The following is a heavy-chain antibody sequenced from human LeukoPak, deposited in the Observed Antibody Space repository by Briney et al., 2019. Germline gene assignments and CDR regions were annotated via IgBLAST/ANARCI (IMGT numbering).Heavy chain of an antibody. CDR1: GFTFSRYW. Sequence: GGSLRLSCEASGFTFSRYWMHWVRQAPGKGLVWVSRIKSDGKTNYADSVKGRFTISRDNAKNTVSLQMNSLRADYTGVYYCARAPSEVGGYYPEYFRHWGQGTLVTVSS. V-gene: IGHV3-74*01. CDR3: ARAPSEVGGYYPEYFRH. J-gene: IGHJ1*01. CDR2: IKSDGKT. D-gene: IGHD3-3*01.